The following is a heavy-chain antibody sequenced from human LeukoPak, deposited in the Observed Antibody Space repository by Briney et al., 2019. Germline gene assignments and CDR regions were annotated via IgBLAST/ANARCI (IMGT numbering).Heavy chain of an antibody. CDR1: GFTFSSYW. CDR3: AKFGLQWLPYPGFHN. D-gene: IGHD6-19*01. V-gene: IGHV3-7*01. Sequence: GGSPRLSCAASGFTFSSYWMSWVRQVPGKGLEWVANIKEDGSEKYYVDSVKGRFTISRDNVKNLLYLQMNSLRAEDAAVYYCAKFGLQWLPYPGFHNWGQGTVVIVSS. CDR2: IKEDGSEK. J-gene: IGHJ4*02.